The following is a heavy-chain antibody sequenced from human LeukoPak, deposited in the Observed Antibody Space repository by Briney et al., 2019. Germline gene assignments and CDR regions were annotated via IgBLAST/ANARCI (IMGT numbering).Heavy chain of an antibody. CDR2: IRYDGSNK. J-gene: IGHJ4*02. V-gene: IGHV3-30*02. D-gene: IGHD5-18*01. CDR3: AKDVDTAMVTYYFDY. CDR1: GFTFSSYG. Sequence: GGSLRLSCAASGFTFSSYGMHWVRQAPGKGLEWVAFIRYDGSNKYYADSVKGRFTISRDNSKNTLYLQMNSLRAGDTAVYYCAKDVDTAMVTYYFDYWGQGTLVTVSS.